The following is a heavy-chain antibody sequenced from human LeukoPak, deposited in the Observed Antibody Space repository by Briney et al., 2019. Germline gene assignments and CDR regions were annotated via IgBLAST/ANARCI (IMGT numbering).Heavy chain of an antibody. D-gene: IGHD2-2*03. CDR3: TTDGYCSSTSCPMDYYGMDV. V-gene: IGHV3-23*01. J-gene: IGHJ6*02. CDR2: IGGSGAGT. Sequence: GGSLRLSCAASGLTFSSSAMSWVRQAPGKGLEWVSGIGGSGAGTYYAVSVKGRFTISRDNSKNTLYLQMNSLRAEDTAVYYCTTDGYCSSTSCPMDYYGMDVWGQGTTVTVSS. CDR1: GLTFSSSA.